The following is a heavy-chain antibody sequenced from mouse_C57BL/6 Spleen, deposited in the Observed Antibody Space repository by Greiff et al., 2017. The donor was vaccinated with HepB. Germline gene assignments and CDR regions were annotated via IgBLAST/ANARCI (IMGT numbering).Heavy chain of an antibody. D-gene: IGHD1-1*01. V-gene: IGHV1-82*01. Sequence: QVQLQQSGPELVKPGASVKISCKASGYAFSSSWMNWVKQRPGKGLEWIGRIYPGDGDTNYNGKFKGKATLTADKSSSTAYMQLSSLTSEDSAVYFCARELLDYGSSSYAMDYWGQGTSVTVSS. J-gene: IGHJ4*01. CDR2: IYPGDGDT. CDR3: ARELLDYGSSSYAMDY. CDR1: GYAFSSSW.